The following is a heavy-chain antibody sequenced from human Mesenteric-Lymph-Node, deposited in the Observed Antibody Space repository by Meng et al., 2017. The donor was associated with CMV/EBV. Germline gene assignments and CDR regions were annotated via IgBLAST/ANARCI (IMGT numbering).Heavy chain of an antibody. CDR1: GFTFDDYG. Sequence: GESLKISCAAPGFTFDDYGMSWVRQAPGKGLEWVSGINWNGGSTGYADSVKGRFTISRDNAKNSLYLQMNSLRAEDTALYYCARDGELRSGSRGGYYYYGMDVWGQGTTVTVSS. D-gene: IGHD1-26*01. V-gene: IGHV3-20*04. CDR2: INWNGGST. J-gene: IGHJ6*02. CDR3: ARDGELRSGSRGGYYYYGMDV.